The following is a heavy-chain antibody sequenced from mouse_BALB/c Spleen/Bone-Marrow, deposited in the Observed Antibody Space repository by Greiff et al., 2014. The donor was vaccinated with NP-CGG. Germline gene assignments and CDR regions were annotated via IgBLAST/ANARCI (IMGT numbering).Heavy chain of an antibody. V-gene: IGHV1-7*01. J-gene: IGHJ2*01. CDR1: GYTFTDTW. Sequence: VQLQQSGAELAKPGASVKMSCKASGYTFTDTWIHWIKQRPGQGLEWIGYINPSTGYAEYNQNFKDKATLTVDKSSSTAYMQLSSLTSGDSTFYYCARDYWGQGTTLTVSS. CDR3: ARDY. CDR2: INPSTGYA.